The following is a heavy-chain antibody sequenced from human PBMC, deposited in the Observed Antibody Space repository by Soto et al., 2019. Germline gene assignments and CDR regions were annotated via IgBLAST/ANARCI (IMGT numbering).Heavy chain of an antibody. Sequence: GGSLRLSCAASGFTFSSYWMSWVRQAPGKGLEWVANIKQDGSEKYYVDSVKGRFTISRDNAKNSLYLQMNSLRAEDTAVYYCARDKIVYCSGGSCYGSWFDPWGQGTLVTVSS. V-gene: IGHV3-7*01. CDR2: IKQDGSEK. CDR3: ARDKIVYCSGGSCYGSWFDP. J-gene: IGHJ5*02. D-gene: IGHD2-15*01. CDR1: GFTFSSYW.